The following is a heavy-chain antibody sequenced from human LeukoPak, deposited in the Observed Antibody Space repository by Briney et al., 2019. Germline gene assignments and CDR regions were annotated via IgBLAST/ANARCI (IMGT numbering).Heavy chain of an antibody. CDR2: ISAYNGNT. J-gene: IGHJ5*02. D-gene: IGHD3-22*01. Sequence: ASVKVSCKASGYTFTSYGISWVRQAPGQGVEWMGWISAYNGNTNYAQKLQGRVTMTTDTSTSTAYMELRSLRSDDTAVYYCARDTTYYDSSSYYFGFDPWGQGTLVTVSS. CDR1: GYTFTSYG. CDR3: ARDTTYYDSSSYYFGFDP. V-gene: IGHV1-18*01.